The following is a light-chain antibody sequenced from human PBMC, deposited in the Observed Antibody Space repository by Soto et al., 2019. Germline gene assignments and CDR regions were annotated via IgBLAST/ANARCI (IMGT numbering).Light chain of an antibody. CDR3: QQYNSYLYT. V-gene: IGKV1-5*01. CDR1: QSISSW. Sequence: DIQMTQSPSTLSASVGDRVTITCRASQSISSWLAWYQQKPGKAPKLLIYDAFSLERGVPSRFSGSGSGTEFTLAISSLQPDDFATYYCQQYNSYLYTVGQGTKLEIK. J-gene: IGKJ2*01. CDR2: DAF.